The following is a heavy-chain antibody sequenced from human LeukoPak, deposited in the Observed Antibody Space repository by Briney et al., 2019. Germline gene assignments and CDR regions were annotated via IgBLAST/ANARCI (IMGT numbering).Heavy chain of an antibody. V-gene: IGHV3-48*04. Sequence: GGSLRLSCTASGFPFSDYSMNWVRQAPGKGLEWISYIGIDSGSTKYADSVRGRFTISADSAKNSLYLQMNSLRVEDTAVYYCARDHNYAFDNWGQGTLVSVSS. J-gene: IGHJ4*02. CDR2: IGIDSGST. CDR1: GFPFSDYS. CDR3: ARDHNYAFDN. D-gene: IGHD1-1*01.